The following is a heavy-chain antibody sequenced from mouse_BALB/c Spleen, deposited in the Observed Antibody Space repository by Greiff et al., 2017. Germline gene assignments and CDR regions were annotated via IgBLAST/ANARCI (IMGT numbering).Heavy chain of an antibody. CDR2: ISTYYGDA. Sequence: QVQLQQSGAELVRPGVSVKISCKGSGYTFTDYAMHWVKQSHAKSLEWIGVISTYYGDASYNQKFKGKATMTVDKSSSTAYMELARLTSEDSAIYYCARHYYGSSYDAMDYWGQGTSVTVSS. J-gene: IGHJ4*01. V-gene: IGHV1S137*01. D-gene: IGHD1-1*01. CDR1: GYTFTDYA. CDR3: ARHYYGSSYDAMDY.